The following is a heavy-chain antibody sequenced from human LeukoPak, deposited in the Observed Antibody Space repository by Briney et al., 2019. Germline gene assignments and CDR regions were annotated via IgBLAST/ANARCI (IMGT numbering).Heavy chain of an antibody. CDR2: ITGTSTYI. Sequence: GGSLRLSSTAAALSISNNNMNWGRQDPRKRLEWVPSITGTSTYIYYADSVKGRFIISRKDGKNSLSLQMNNVRAEVSAVYYCAYSNNLYHWGQGTLVVVSS. D-gene: IGHD6-13*01. J-gene: IGHJ5*02. CDR1: ALSISNNN. V-gene: IGHV3-21*01. CDR3: AYSNNLYH.